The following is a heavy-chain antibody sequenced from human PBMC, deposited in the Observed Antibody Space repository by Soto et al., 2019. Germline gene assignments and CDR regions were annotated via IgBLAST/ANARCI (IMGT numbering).Heavy chain of an antibody. CDR3: ARDGHWNDLDY. J-gene: IGHJ4*02. CDR2: ISGYNGKT. D-gene: IGHD1-1*01. Sequence: QVQLVQSEAELKKPGASVKVSCKASGYTFSNHGICWVRQAPGQGLEWLGWISGYNGKTNYAQKFQGRITVTTDTSTSTAYMEVRSLTSDDTAVHYCARDGHWNDLDYWGQGTLVTVSS. CDR1: GYTFSNHG. V-gene: IGHV1-18*01.